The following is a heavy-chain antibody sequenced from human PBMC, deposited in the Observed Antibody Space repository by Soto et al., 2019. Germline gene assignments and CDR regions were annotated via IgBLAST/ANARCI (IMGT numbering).Heavy chain of an antibody. CDR1: GGTFSSYA. V-gene: IGHV1-69*10. CDR2: IIPILGIA. J-gene: IGHJ4*02. D-gene: IGHD3-22*01. Sequence: ASVKVSCKASGGTFSSYAISWVRQAPGQGLEWMGGIIPILGIANYAQKFQGRVTITADKSTSTAYMELSSLRSEDTAVYYCARATDYYDSSGPTDYWGQGTLVTVSS. CDR3: ARATDYYDSSGPTDY.